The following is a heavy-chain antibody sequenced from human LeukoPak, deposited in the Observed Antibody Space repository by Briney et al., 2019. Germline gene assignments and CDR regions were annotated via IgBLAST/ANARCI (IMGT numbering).Heavy chain of an antibody. Sequence: PGGSLRLSCAASGFTFDDYAMHWVRQAPGKGLEWVSAISGSGGSTYYADSVKGRFTISRDNSKNTLYLQMNSLRAEDTAVYYCARSRPYCSSTSCYFGAFDIWGQGTMVTVSS. CDR3: ARSRPYCSSTSCYFGAFDI. D-gene: IGHD2-2*01. J-gene: IGHJ3*02. CDR2: ISGSGGST. V-gene: IGHV3-23*01. CDR1: GFTFDDYA.